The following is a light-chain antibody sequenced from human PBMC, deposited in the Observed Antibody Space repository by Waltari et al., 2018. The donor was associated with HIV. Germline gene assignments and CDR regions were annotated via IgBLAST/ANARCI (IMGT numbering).Light chain of an antibody. V-gene: IGKV1-33*01. CDR3: QQYDNLPLT. CDR2: DAS. CDR1: QDISNY. J-gene: IGKJ4*01. Sequence: DIQMTQSPSSLSASVGDRVTITFQANQDISNYLNWYQQKSGNAPKLLIYDASNLEIGVPSRFSGSGSGTEFTFTISSLQPEDIATYYCQQYDNLPLTFGGGTKVEIK.